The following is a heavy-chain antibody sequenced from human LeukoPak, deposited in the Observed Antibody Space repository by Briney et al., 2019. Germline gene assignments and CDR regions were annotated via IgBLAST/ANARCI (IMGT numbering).Heavy chain of an antibody. Sequence: GGSLRLSCVASGFTFSTYWMHWVRQAPGKGLVWVSRISSDGSTTTYADSVKGRFTISRDNAKNTVYLEMNSLRAEDTAVYYCARAWDVWGKGTTVTISS. V-gene: IGHV3-74*01. CDR2: ISSDGSTT. J-gene: IGHJ6*04. CDR1: GFTFSTYW. CDR3: ARAWDV.